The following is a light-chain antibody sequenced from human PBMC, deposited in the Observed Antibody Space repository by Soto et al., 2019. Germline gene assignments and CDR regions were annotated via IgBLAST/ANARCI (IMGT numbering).Light chain of an antibody. J-gene: IGLJ1*01. CDR3: CSYAGSSTYV. CDR2: EDS. Sequence: QSALTQPASVSGSPGQSITISCTGTSSDFGSYNLVSWYQQHPGKAPKLMIYEDSKRPSGVSNRFSGSKSGNTASLTISGLQAEDDADYYCCSYAGSSTYVFGTGTKVTAL. V-gene: IGLV2-23*01. CDR1: SSDFGSYNL.